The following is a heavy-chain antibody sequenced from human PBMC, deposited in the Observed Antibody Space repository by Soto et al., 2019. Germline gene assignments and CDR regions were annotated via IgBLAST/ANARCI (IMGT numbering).Heavy chain of an antibody. V-gene: IGHV4-59*01. D-gene: IGHD6-13*01. CDR1: GGSISTYY. CDR2: INYSGRT. J-gene: IGHJ4*02. CDR3: ARYAGSSWFDY. Sequence: SETLSLTCTVSGGSISTYYWSWIRQPPGKGLEWIGYINYSGRTNYNPSLKSRVTMSLDTSKNQFSLKLRSVTAADTAVFCCARYAGSSWFDYWGQGTLVTVSS.